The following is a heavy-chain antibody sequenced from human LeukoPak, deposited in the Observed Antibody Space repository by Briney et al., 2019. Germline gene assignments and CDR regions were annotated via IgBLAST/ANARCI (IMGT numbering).Heavy chain of an antibody. Sequence: GGSLRLSCAASGFTFSSYAMHWVRQAPGKGLQWVANIKTDGSEKYYVDSVKGRFTISRDNAKNSLYLQMNSLRAEDAAVYYCATYSSLNRREFQFWGQGTLLTVSS. D-gene: IGHD3-22*01. CDR1: GFTFSSYA. V-gene: IGHV3-7*01. J-gene: IGHJ1*01. CDR3: ATYSSLNRREFQF. CDR2: IKTDGSEK.